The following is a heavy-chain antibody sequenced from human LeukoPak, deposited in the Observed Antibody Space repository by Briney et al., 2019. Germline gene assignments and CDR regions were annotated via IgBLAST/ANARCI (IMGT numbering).Heavy chain of an antibody. CDR2: IKQGGSQI. D-gene: IGHD2-15*01. CDR1: GFTFSSYW. CDR3: ARDYQWSLDY. J-gene: IGHJ4*02. V-gene: IGHV3-7*04. Sequence: GGSLRLSCAASGFTFSSYWISWVRQAPGKGLEWVAFIKQGGSQIYYVDSVKGRFTISRDNARSSLFLQMNSLRAEDTAVYYCARDYQWSLDYWGQGTLVTVSS.